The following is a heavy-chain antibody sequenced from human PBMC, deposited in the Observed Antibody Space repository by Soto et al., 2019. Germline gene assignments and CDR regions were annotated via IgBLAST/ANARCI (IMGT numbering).Heavy chain of an antibody. CDR2: IDWDDDK. CDR1: GFSLSTSGMR. D-gene: IGHD6-13*01. CDR3: ARSIAAAGGSWFDP. V-gene: IGHV2-70*04. Sequence: GSGPTLVNPTQTLTLTCTFSGFSLSTSGMRVSWIRQPPGKALEWLARIDWDDDKFYSTYLKTRLSISKDTSKNQVVLTMTNMDPVDTATYYCARSIAAAGGSWFDPWGQGTLVNV. J-gene: IGHJ5*02.